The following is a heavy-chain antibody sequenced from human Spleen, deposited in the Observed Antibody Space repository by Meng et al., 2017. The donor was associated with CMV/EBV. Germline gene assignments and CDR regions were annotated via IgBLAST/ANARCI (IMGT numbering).Heavy chain of an antibody. CDR2: FNPNSGAS. CDR1: GYPFTKYH. D-gene: IGHD4-23*01. CDR3: ARQRDYGGSYWYFDL. V-gene: IGHV1-2*02. J-gene: IGHJ2*01. Sequence: ASVKVSCKASGYPFTKYHLNWVRQAPGQGLEWMGGFNPNSGASNYAQQFLGRLTLAWDTSISTAYLELNGLRSDDTAVYYCARQRDYGGSYWYFDLWGRGTLVTVSS.